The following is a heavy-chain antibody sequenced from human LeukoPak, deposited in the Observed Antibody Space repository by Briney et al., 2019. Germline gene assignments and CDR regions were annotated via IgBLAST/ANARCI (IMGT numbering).Heavy chain of an antibody. CDR1: GGTFSSYA. CDR2: IIPIFGTA. D-gene: IGHD6-13*01. J-gene: IGHJ3*02. Sequence: ASVKVSCKASGGTFSSYAISWVRQAPGQGLEWMGGIIPIFGTANYAQKFQGRVTITADESTSTAYMELSSLRSEDTAVYYCTRDHLAADGSDAFDIWGQGTMVTVSS. V-gene: IGHV1-69*13. CDR3: TRDHLAADGSDAFDI.